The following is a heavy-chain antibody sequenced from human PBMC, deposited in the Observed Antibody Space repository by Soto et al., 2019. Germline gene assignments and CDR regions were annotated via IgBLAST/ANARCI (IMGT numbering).Heavy chain of an antibody. CDR1: GFTFTNAW. CDR3: TTASRYCSSSACPVSFDY. Sequence: GGSLRLSCAASGFTFTNAWMSWVRQVPGEGLEWVGRINSKTDGGTTDYAAPVKGRFTISRDDSKNTLYLQMNSLKTEDTAVYYCTTASRYCSSSACPVSFDYWGQGTLVTVSS. V-gene: IGHV3-15*01. D-gene: IGHD2-15*01. J-gene: IGHJ4*02. CDR2: INSKTDGGTT.